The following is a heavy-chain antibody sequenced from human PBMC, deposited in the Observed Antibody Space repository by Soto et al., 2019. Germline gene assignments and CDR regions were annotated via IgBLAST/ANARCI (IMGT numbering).Heavy chain of an antibody. CDR3: AREAGWQRMVPYD. V-gene: IGHV1-18*04. CDR2: ISAFNGDT. D-gene: IGHD6-25*01. Sequence: QVQLVQSGTEVKKPGASVNVSCKAFGYTFTSYGFSWVGQVPGQGLEWLGWISAFNGDTQYSQTMKGRLTVTTDTATTTVHMELRSLTPADTAVYYCAREAGWQRMVPYDWGQGTLVTVS. J-gene: IGHJ4*02. CDR1: GYTFTSYG.